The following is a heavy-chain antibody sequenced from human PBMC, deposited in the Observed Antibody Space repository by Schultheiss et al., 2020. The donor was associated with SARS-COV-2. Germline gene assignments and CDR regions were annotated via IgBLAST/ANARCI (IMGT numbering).Heavy chain of an antibody. CDR3: AKLTTVVTNDAFDI. V-gene: IGHV3-30*18. CDR1: GFTFSSYG. CDR2: ISYDGSNK. Sequence: AGSLRLSCAASGFTFSSYGMHWVRQAPGKGLEWVAVISYDGSNKYYADSVKGRFTISRDNSKNTLYLQMNSLRAEDTAVYYCAKLTTVVTNDAFDIWGQGTMVTVSS. J-gene: IGHJ3*02. D-gene: IGHD4-23*01.